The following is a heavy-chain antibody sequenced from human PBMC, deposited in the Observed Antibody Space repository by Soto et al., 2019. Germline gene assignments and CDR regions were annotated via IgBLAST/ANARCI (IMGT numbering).Heavy chain of an antibody. D-gene: IGHD1-1*01. V-gene: IGHV3-23*01. J-gene: IGHJ4*02. CDR3: AKWNGYGDF. CDR2: VSGGSGVT. CDR1: GCSFSTYG. Sequence: GSLLRSCSISGCSFSTYGVTWVRQAPGKGLEWVCGVSGGSGVTHYADSVKGRFTITGDDYKNTVYLQMHSLRVEDTAVYYCAKWNGYGDFWGQGTLVTVSS.